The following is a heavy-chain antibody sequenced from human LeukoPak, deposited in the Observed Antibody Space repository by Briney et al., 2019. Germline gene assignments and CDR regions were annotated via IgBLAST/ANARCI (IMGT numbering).Heavy chain of an antibody. V-gene: IGHV3-30*04. CDR1: EFTFSSNA. J-gene: IGHJ4*02. D-gene: IGHD4-17*01. Sequence: GGSLRLSCAASEFTFSSNAMHWVRQAPGKGLDWVAFIHYDGNNKYYADSVKGRFTISRDNSKNTLYLQMNSLRTEDTALYYCAARRLTVTTEIDYWGQGTLVTVSS. CDR3: AARRLTVTTEIDY. CDR2: IHYDGNNK.